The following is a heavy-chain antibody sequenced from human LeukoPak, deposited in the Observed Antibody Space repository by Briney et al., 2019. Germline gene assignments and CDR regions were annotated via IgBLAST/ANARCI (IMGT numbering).Heavy chain of an antibody. D-gene: IGHD6-13*01. Sequence: PSETLSLTCTVSGGSISSSSYYWGWIRQPPGKGLEWLSYINNSSSIIYHTDSVKGRFTISRDNAKNSVYLQMNSLRGEDTAVYYCTRGGMASPDYWGQGTLVAVSS. J-gene: IGHJ4*02. CDR3: TRGGMASPDY. CDR2: INNSSSII. CDR1: GGSISSSS. V-gene: IGHV3-48*04.